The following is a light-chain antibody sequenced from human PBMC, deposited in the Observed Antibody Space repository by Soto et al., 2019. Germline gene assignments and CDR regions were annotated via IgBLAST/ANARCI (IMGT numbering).Light chain of an antibody. CDR2: GAS. J-gene: IGKJ5*01. CDR1: QSVRSN. CDR3: QQYDNWPPIT. Sequence: EVVMTQSPAILSVSPGERATLSCRSSQSVRSNLAWFQQKPGQSPRLLIYGASTRATGLPARFSGSGSGTEFTLTISSLQAEDFAIYYCQQYDNWPPITFGQGTRLEIK. V-gene: IGKV3-15*01.